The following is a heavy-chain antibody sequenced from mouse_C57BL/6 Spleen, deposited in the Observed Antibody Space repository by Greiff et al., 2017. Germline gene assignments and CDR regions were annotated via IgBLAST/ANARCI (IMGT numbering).Heavy chain of an antibody. CDR1: GYAFSSYW. Sequence: QVQLQQSGAELVKPGASVKISCKASGYAFSSYWMNWVQQRPGKGLEWIGQIYPGDGDTNYNGKFKGKATLTADKSSSTAYMQLSSLTSEDSAVYFCARGDYSSIFDYWGQGTTLTVSS. CDR3: ARGDYSSIFDY. V-gene: IGHV1-80*01. CDR2: IYPGDGDT. D-gene: IGHD1-1*01. J-gene: IGHJ2*01.